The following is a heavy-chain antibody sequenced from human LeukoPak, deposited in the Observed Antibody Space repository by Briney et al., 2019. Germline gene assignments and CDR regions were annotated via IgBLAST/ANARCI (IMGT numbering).Heavy chain of an antibody. Sequence: GGSLRLSCAASGFTFSTFAMIWVRQPPGKGLEWVSSIFPSGGEIHYADSVRGRFTISRDNSKSTLSLQMNSLRAEDTAIYYCVTYRQVLLPFESWGQGTLVTVSS. D-gene: IGHD2-8*02. CDR1: GFTFSTFA. J-gene: IGHJ4*02. CDR3: VTYRQVLLPFES. CDR2: IFPSGGEI. V-gene: IGHV3-23*01.